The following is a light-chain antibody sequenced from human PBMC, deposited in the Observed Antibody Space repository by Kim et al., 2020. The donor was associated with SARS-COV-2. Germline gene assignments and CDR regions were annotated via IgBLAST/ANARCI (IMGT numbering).Light chain of an antibody. J-gene: IGKJ1*01. CDR2: GAS. CDR1: QSVSSN. V-gene: IGKV3-15*01. Sequence: SHGERATLSCRASQSVSSNLAWYQQKPGQAPRLLIYGASTRATGIPARFSGSGSGTEFTLTISSLQSEDFGVYYCQQYNNWPPWTFGQGTKVDIK. CDR3: QQYNNWPPWT.